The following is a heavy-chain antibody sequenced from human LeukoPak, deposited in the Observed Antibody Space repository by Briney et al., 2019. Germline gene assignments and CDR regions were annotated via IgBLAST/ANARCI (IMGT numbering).Heavy chain of an antibody. D-gene: IGHD3-10*01. J-gene: IGHJ4*02. CDR3: ASRNLYGSGSSYIGY. CDR2: INHSGST. Sequence: SETLSLTCAVYGGSFSGYYWSWIRQPPGKGLEWIGEINHSGSTNYNPSLRSRVTISVDTSKNQFSLKLSSVTAADTAVYYCASRNLYGSGSSYIGYWGQGTLVTVSS. CDR1: GGSFSGYY. V-gene: IGHV4-34*01.